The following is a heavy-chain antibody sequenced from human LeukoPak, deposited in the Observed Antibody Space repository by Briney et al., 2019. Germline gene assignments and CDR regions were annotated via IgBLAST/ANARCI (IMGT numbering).Heavy chain of an antibody. V-gene: IGHV4-61*02. J-gene: IGHJ2*01. CDR2: IYTSGST. D-gene: IGHD2-15*01. Sequence: PSETLSLTCTVSGGSISSGSYYWSWIRQPAGKGLEWIGRIYTSGSTNYNPSLKSRVTISIDTSKNQFSLKLTSVPAADTAVYYCAREGLGSGRGGDFDLWGRGTLVTVSS. CDR3: AREGLGSGRGGDFDL. CDR1: GGSISSGSYY.